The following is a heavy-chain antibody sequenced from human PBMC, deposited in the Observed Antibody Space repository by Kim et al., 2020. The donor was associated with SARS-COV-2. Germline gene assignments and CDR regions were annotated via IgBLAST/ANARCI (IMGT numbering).Heavy chain of an antibody. D-gene: IGHD1-26*01. CDR1: GYTFTDYI. Sequence: ASVKVSCKASGYTFTDYIMHWVRQAPGQRLEWMGWINADNGNTEYSLKFQGGVTITRDTSASTAYMELSSLKSEDTAVYYCARWGSGSYQSWGQGTPVTVSS. CDR3: ARWGSGSYQS. CDR2: INADNGNT. J-gene: IGHJ4*02. V-gene: IGHV1-3*01.